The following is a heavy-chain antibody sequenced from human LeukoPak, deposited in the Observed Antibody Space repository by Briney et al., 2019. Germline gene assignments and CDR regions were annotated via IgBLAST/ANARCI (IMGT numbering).Heavy chain of an antibody. CDR2: IYYSGST. V-gene: IGHV4-31*03. Sequence: SETLSLTCTVSGGSISSGGYYWSWIRQHPGKGLEWLGYIYYSGSTYYNPSLKSRVTISVDTSKNQFSLKLSSVTAADTAVYYCARDLIGRKAAAGRGDAFDIWGQGTMVTVSS. CDR1: GGSISSGGYY. J-gene: IGHJ3*02. D-gene: IGHD6-13*01. CDR3: ARDLIGRKAAAGRGDAFDI.